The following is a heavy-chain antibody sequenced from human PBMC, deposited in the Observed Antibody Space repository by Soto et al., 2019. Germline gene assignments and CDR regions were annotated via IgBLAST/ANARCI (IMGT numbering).Heavy chain of an antibody. V-gene: IGHV4-59*08. CDR1: GGSISGYY. J-gene: IGHJ4*02. Sequence: QVQLQESGPGVVKPSETLSLTCTISGGSISGYYWTWIRQSPGKGLEYIGYVYNGNTNHNPSLYSRAIISVDTSMNHFSLKLRSVPAADTAVYYCGRISSHGAYAYLGQGTFVTVSS. D-gene: IGHD3-16*01. CDR3: GRISSHGAYAY. CDR2: VYNGNT.